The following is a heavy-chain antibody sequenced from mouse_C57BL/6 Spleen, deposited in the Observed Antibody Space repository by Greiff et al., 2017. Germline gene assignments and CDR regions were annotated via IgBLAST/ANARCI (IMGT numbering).Heavy chain of an antibody. D-gene: IGHD1-2*01. V-gene: IGHV1-64*01. CDR1: GYTFTSYW. CDR2: IHPNSGST. J-gene: IGHJ1*03. Sequence: QVQLQQPGAELVKPGASVKLSCKASGYTFTSYWMHWVKQRPGQGLEWIGMIHPNSGSTNYNEKFKSKATLTVDKSSSTAYMQLSSLTSEYSAVYYCARSLREGYFDVWGTGTTVTVSS. CDR3: ARSLREGYFDV.